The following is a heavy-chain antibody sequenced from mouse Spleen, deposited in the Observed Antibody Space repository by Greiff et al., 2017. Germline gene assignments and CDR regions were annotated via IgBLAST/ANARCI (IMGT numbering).Heavy chain of an antibody. Sequence: LVKTGASVKISCKASGYSFTGYYMHWVKQSHGKSLEWIGYISCYNGATSYNQKFKGKATFTVDPSSSTAYMQFNSLTSEDSAVYYCARSGSSNWYFDVWGAGTTVTVSS. J-gene: IGHJ1*01. D-gene: IGHD1-1*01. V-gene: IGHV1S34*01. CDR2: ISCYNGAT. CDR3: ARSGSSNWYFDV. CDR1: GYSFTGYY.